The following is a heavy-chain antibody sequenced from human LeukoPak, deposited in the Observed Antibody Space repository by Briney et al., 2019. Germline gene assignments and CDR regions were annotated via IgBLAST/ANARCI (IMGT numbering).Heavy chain of an antibody. D-gene: IGHD3-3*01. CDR1: GFPYSSYA. J-gene: IGHJ3*02. CDR2: LSCSGGST. CDR3: AKHVLRFLEWLPIDAFDI. V-gene: IGHV3-23*01. Sequence: GGSLRLFCASSGFPYSSYAMSWARDAPAKGREGVSDLSCSGGSTYYADSVKGRFTISRDNSKNTLYLQMNSLRAEDTAVYYCAKHVLRFLEWLPIDAFDIWGQGTMVTVSS.